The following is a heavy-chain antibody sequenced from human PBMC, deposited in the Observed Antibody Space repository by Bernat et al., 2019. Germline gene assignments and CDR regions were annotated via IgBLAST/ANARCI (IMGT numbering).Heavy chain of an antibody. D-gene: IGHD6-13*01. CDR1: GYSFTSYW. CDR3: ARQGPGYSSSWYHLDY. J-gene: IGHJ4*02. Sequence: EVQLVQSGAEVKKPGESLKISCKGSGYSFTSYWIGWVRQMPGKGLEWMGIIYPGDSDTTYSPSFQGQITISADKSISTVFMQWSSLKASDTAMYYCARQGPGYSSSWYHLDYWGQGTLVTVSS. CDR2: IYPGDSDT. V-gene: IGHV5-51*01.